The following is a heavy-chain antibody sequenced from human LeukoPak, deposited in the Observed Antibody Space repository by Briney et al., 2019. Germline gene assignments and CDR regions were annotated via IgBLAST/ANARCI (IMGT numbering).Heavy chain of an antibody. D-gene: IGHD4-23*01. CDR2: TSSDGNSK. CDR3: ARGRGADYGGNSGYFDY. CDR1: GFTFNRYG. Sequence: PGGSLRLSCAASGFTFNRYGMHWVRQAPGKGLEWVAATSSDGNSKYYVDSVKGRFAISRDNPKNTLYVQMNSLRAEDTAVYYCARGRGADYGGNSGYFDYWGQGTLVTVSS. J-gene: IGHJ4*02. V-gene: IGHV3-30*03.